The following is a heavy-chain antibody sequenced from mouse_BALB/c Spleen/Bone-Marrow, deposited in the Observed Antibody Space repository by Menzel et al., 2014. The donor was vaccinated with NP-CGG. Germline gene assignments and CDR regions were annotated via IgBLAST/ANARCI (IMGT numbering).Heavy chain of an antibody. V-gene: IGHV1S135*01. CDR2: IDPYNGGT. CDR1: SYLFTDYN. D-gene: IGHD2-3*01. CDR3: ARLGGYYFFYSRAS. J-gene: IGHJ4*01. Sequence: VQLQQSGPELAEPGHSGLVPCKASSYLFTDYNMYWAKQSHGKSLERIGYIDPYNGGTSYKQKFNGKATLTVYKSSSPAFMPLISLTSEDSAVYYCARLGGYYFFYSRASWGQATLVTFSS.